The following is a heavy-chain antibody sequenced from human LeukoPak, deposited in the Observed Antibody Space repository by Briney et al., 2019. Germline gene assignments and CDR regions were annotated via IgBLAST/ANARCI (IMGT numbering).Heavy chain of an antibody. Sequence: SETLSLTCTVSGGSISSSSYYWGWIRQPPGKGLEWIGSIYYSGSTYYNPSLKSRVTISVDTSKNQFSLKLSSVTAADTAVYYCARHGASGMDVWGQGTTVTASS. CDR1: GGSISSSSYY. J-gene: IGHJ6*02. D-gene: IGHD3-16*01. CDR2: IYYSGST. CDR3: ARHGASGMDV. V-gene: IGHV4-39*01.